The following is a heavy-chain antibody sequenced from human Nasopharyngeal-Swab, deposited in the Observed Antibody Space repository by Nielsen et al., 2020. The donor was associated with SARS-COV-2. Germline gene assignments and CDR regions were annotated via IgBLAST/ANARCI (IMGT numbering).Heavy chain of an antibody. V-gene: IGHV4-34*01. Sequence: RQAPGKGLEWIGEINHSGSTNYNPALKGRVTISVDTSKNQFSLKLSSVTAADTAVYYCARDRVTGFLGQVYYSYGMDVWGQGTTVTVSS. CDR2: INHSGST. J-gene: IGHJ6*02. CDR3: ARDRVTGFLGQVYYSYGMDV. D-gene: IGHD3-3*01.